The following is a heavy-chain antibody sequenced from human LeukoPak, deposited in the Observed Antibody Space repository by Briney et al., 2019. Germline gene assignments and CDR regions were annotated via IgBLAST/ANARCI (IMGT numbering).Heavy chain of an antibody. J-gene: IGHJ4*02. CDR3: VRVAKERVGGVYYFDY. D-gene: IGHD1-1*01. V-gene: IGHV3-66*01. CDR1: GFTVSSNY. CDR2: IYSGGST. Sequence: PGGSLRLSCAASGFTVSSNYMSWVRQAPGKGLEWVSVIYSGGSTYYADSVKGRFTISRDNSKNTLYLQMNSLRAEDTAVYYCVRVAKERVGGVYYFDYWGQGTPVTVSS.